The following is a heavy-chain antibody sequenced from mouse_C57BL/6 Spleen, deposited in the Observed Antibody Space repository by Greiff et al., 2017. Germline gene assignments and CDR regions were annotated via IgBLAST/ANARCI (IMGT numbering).Heavy chain of an antibody. CDR3: ARQGEVFYAMDY. Sequence: EVKLVESGGGLVKPGGSLKLSCAASGFTFSSYTMSWVRQTPEKRLEWVATISGGGGNTYYPDSVKGRFTISRDNAKNTLYLQMSSLRSEDTALFYCARQGEVFYAMDYWGQGTSVTVSS. D-gene: IGHD2-14*01. CDR1: GFTFSSYT. J-gene: IGHJ4*01. V-gene: IGHV5-9*01. CDR2: ISGGGGNT.